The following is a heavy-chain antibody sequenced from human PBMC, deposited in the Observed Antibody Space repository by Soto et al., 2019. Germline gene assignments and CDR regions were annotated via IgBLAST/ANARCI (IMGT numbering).Heavy chain of an antibody. V-gene: IGHV3-13*01. CDR3: ARGGCSSTSCSYYYQNGMDV. D-gene: IGHD2-2*01. CDR2: IGSPGDT. Sequence: HPGGSLRLSCAASGFTFRNYDMHWVRQTTGKGLEWVSTIGSPGDTYYATSVKGRFSISRENAKNSLYLQMDSLRAEDTAVYYCARGGCSSTSCSYYYQNGMDVWGQGTTVTVSS. CDR1: GFTFRNYD. J-gene: IGHJ6*02.